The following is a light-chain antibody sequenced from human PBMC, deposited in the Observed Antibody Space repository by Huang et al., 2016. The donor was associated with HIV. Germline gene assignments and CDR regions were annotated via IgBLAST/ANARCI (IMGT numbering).Light chain of an antibody. CDR3: QQFEF. CDR2: DAE. J-gene: IGKJ5*01. V-gene: IGKV1-33*01. Sequence: IQVTQSPSSLSVFIGDRVIITCQASRDNSLQWYQQKPGRPPKLLIYDAEALGTGVPSRCSGRRSGTDVNLTIDSLQPEDIATYFCQQFEFFGQGTRLEI. CDR1: RDNS.